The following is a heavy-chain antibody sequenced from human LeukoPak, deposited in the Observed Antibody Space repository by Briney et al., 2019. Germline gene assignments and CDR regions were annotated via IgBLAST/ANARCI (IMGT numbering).Heavy chain of an antibody. D-gene: IGHD4-17*01. V-gene: IGHV1-69*01. J-gene: IGHJ4*02. CDR1: GGTFSSYA. Sequence: EASVKVSCKASGGTFSSYAISWVRQAPGQGLEWMGGIIPIFGTANYAQKFQGRVTITADESTSTAYMELSSLRSEDTAVYYCARMGPYGDYTWYYFDYWGQGTLVTVSS. CDR2: IIPIFGTA. CDR3: ARMGPYGDYTWYYFDY.